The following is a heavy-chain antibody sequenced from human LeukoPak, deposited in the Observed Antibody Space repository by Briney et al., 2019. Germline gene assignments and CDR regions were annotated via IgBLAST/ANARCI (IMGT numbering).Heavy chain of an antibody. CDR3: ARRSVTRWYYSD. D-gene: IGHD3-10*01. V-gene: IGHV4-4*09. CDR2: ISPTGGT. Sequence: SETLSLTCSVSGGSISSYYWSWIRQPPGKGLEWIGYISPTGGTNYNPSLTGRVTVSVDTSKNLFSLILDPVTAADTAVYFCARRSVTRWYYSDWGQGTLATVSS. CDR1: GGSISSYY. J-gene: IGHJ4*02.